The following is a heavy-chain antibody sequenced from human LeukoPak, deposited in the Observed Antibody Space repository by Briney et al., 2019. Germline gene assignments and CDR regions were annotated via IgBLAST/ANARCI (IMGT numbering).Heavy chain of an antibody. CDR1: GYTFTGSY. Sequence: ASVKVSCKASGYTFTGSYLHWVRQAPGQGLEWMGWINPNSGGTNYAQKFQGRVTMTRDTSISTAYMELSRLTSDDTAVYYCARQYSSGWCYDYWGQGTLVTVS. J-gene: IGHJ4*02. CDR3: ARQYSSGWCYDY. CDR2: INPNSGGT. V-gene: IGHV1-2*02. D-gene: IGHD6-19*01.